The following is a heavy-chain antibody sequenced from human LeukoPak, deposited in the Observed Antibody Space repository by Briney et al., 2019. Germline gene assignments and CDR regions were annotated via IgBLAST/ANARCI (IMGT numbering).Heavy chain of an antibody. V-gene: IGHV3-30-3*01. J-gene: IGHJ4*02. CDR2: ISYDGSNK. Sequence: QPGGPLRHSCAASGFTFSSYAMHWVRQAPGKGLEWVAVISYDGSNKYYADSVRGRFTISRDNSKNTLYLQMNSLRAEDTAVYYCARGGSDYGDLDYWGQGTLVTVSS. D-gene: IGHD4-17*01. CDR1: GFTFSSYA. CDR3: ARGGSDYGDLDY.